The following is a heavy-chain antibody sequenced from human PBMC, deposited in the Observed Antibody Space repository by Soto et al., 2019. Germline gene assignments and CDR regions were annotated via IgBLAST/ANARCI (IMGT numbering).Heavy chain of an antibody. CDR1: GGSISTGGHY. J-gene: IGHJ5*02. CDR3: ARFRYYDILTGYYFASFDL. V-gene: IGHV4-31*03. D-gene: IGHD3-9*01. Sequence: QVQLQESGPGLVKPSQTLSLTCTVSGGSISTGGHYWSWIRQHPGKGLEWIANIYYSGSTYYNPSLKSRVIISVDMSKNPVSLNLSSVTAADTAVYYCARFRYYDILTGYYFASFDLWGQGTLVTVSS. CDR2: IYYSGST.